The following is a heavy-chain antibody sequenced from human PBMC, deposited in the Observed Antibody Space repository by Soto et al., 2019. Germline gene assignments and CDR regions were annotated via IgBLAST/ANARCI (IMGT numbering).Heavy chain of an antibody. CDR2: IKQDGSEK. J-gene: IGHJ4*02. CDR1: GFTFSSYW. V-gene: IGHV3-7*03. Sequence: EVQLVESGGGLVQPGGSLRLSCAASGFTFSSYWMSWVRQAPGKGLEWVANIKQDGSEKYYVDSVKGRFTISRDNAKNSLIVKMSSRRAEDGAVYYWGGLGELSLYGGGGGDYWGQGTLVTVSS. CDR3: GGLGELSLYGGGGGDY. D-gene: IGHD3-16*02.